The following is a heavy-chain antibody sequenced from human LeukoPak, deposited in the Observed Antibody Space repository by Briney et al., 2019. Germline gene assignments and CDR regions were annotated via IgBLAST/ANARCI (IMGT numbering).Heavy chain of an antibody. V-gene: IGHV1-24*01. Sequence: ASVKVSCKVSGYTLTELSMHWVRQAPGKGLEWMGGFDPEDGETIYAQKFQGRVTMTEDTSTDTAYMELSSLRSEDTAVYYCATLRSSWYSNGRDAFDIWGQGTMVTVSS. D-gene: IGHD6-13*01. CDR3: ATLRSSWYSNGRDAFDI. CDR1: GYTLTELS. J-gene: IGHJ3*02. CDR2: FDPEDGET.